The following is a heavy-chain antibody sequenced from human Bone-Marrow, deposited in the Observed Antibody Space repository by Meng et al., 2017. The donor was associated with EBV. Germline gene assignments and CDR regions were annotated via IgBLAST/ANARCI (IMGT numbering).Heavy chain of an antibody. CDR1: GGSFSGYY. CDR2: INHSGST. J-gene: IGHJ4*02. Sequence: QVQLQQWGAGLLKPSEPLSLTCAVYGGSFSGYYWSWIRQPPGKGLEWIGEINHSGSTNYNPSLKSRVTISVDTSKNQFSLKLSSVTAADTAVYYCARGPLEWEPRGEDYWGQGTLVTVSS. CDR3: ARGPLEWEPRGEDY. V-gene: IGHV4-34*01. D-gene: IGHD1-26*01.